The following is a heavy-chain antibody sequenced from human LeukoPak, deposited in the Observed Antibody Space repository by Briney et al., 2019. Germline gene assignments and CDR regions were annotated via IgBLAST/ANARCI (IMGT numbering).Heavy chain of an antibody. Sequence: SETLSLTCTVSGGSISNYYWSWIRQPPGKGLEWIGNVYYSGSTNYNPSLQRRVTMSVDTSKNRFSLRLNSMSAADTAVYYCARGPRRGYVSRDYPWIWSQGSLVTASS. J-gene: IGHJ4*02. CDR1: GGSISNYY. CDR3: ARGPRRGYVSRDYPWI. V-gene: IGHV4-59*12. CDR2: VYYSGST. D-gene: IGHD2-15*01.